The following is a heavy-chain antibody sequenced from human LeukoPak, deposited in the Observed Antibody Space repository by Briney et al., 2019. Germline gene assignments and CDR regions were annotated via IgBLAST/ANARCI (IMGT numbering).Heavy chain of an antibody. V-gene: IGHV3-53*01. CDR3: ARGRGDYNSGYYFDY. Sequence: RPGGSLRLSCAASGFTVHNNYMNWVRQAPGKGLEWVSVIYSGGSTYYADSVKGRFTISRDNSKNTLYLQMNSLRAEDTAVYYCARGRGDYNSGYYFDYWGQGTLVTVSS. J-gene: IGHJ4*02. CDR1: GFTVHNNY. CDR2: IYSGGST. D-gene: IGHD4-17*01.